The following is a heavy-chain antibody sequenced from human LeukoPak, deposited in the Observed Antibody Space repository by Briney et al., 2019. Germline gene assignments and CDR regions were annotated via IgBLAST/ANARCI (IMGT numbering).Heavy chain of an antibody. CDR1: GFTFGDYA. CDR3: TREAGYSGYDRHFDY. V-gene: IGHV3-49*04. J-gene: IGHJ4*02. CDR2: IRSKAYGGTT. Sequence: PGGSLRLSCTASGFTFGDYAMSWVRQAPGKGLEWVGFIRSKAYGGTTEYAASVKGRFTISRDDSKSIAYLQMNSLKTEDTAVYYCTREAGYSGYDRHFDYWGREPWSPSPQ. D-gene: IGHD5-12*01.